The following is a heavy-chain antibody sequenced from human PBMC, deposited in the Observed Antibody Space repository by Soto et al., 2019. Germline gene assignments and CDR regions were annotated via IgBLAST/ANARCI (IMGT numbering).Heavy chain of an antibody. V-gene: IGHV3-30*18. CDR3: AKDFLGRAFDI. CDR2: ISYDGSNK. D-gene: IGHD3-16*01. Sequence: PGGSLRLSCAASGFTSSSYGMHWVRQAPGKGLEWVAVISYDGSNKYYADSVKGRFTISRDNSKNTLYLQMNSLRAEDTAVYYCAKDFLGRAFDIWGQGTMVTVS. J-gene: IGHJ3*02. CDR1: GFTSSSYG.